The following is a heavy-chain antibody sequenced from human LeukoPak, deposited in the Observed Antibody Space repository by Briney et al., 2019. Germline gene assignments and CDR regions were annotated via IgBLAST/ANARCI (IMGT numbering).Heavy chain of an antibody. J-gene: IGHJ5*02. CDR1: GGSFSGYY. CDR2: INHSGST. D-gene: IGHD6-13*01. CDR3: ARGNGVAAAQFDP. V-gene: IGHV4-34*01. Sequence: SETLSLTCAVYGGSFSGYYWSWIRQPPGKGLEWIGEINHSGSTNYNPSLKSRVTISVDTSKNQFSLKLSSVTAADTAVYYRARGNGVAAAQFDPWGQGTLVTVSS.